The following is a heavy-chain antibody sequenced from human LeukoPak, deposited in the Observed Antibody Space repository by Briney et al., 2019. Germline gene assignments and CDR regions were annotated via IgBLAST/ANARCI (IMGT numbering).Heavy chain of an antibody. CDR1: GGTFSSYA. J-gene: IGHJ6*02. V-gene: IGHV1-69*13. CDR3: ARGGPTIFGVVIVGMDV. D-gene: IGHD3-3*01. Sequence: GASVKVSCTASGGTFSSYAISWVRQAPGQGLEWMGGIIPIFGTANYAQKFQGRVTITADESTSTAYMELSSLRSEDTAVYYCARGGPTIFGVVIVGMDVWGQGTTVTVSS. CDR2: IIPIFGTA.